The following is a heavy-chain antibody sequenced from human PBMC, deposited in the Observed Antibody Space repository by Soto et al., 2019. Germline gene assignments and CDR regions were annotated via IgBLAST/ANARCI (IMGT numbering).Heavy chain of an antibody. CDR3: ASEGGSLNWFDP. Sequence: PGGSLRLSCAASGFTFSSYAMSWVRQAPGKGLEWVSYISSSGSTIYYADSVKGRFTISRDNAKNSLYLQMNSLRDEDTAVYYCASEGGSLNWFDPWGQGTLVPVSS. V-gene: IGHV3-48*02. J-gene: IGHJ5*02. D-gene: IGHD1-26*01. CDR1: GFTFSSYA. CDR2: ISSSGSTI.